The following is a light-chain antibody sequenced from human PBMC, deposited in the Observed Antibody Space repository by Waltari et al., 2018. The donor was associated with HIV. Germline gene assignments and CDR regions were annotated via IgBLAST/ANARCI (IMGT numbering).Light chain of an antibody. Sequence: DIQMSQSPSSLSASVGDRDTIPCRASQDTTNDLAWFQQKPVKAPESLSCSTDSLPSSVPSNFCGRKSGTDFTLTSTAQQPEDFATFGGQQHLSFPLTLGGATKVEIK. CDR2: STD. CDR1: QDTTND. J-gene: IGKJ4*02. CDR3: QQHLSFPLT. V-gene: IGKV1-16*02.